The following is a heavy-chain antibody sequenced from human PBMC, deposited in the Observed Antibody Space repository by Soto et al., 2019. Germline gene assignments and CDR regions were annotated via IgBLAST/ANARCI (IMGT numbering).Heavy chain of an antibody. CDR2: INPSGGST. CDR3: ARDGFNCSSTSCYERYYYYGMDV. V-gene: IGHV1-46*01. J-gene: IGHJ6*02. Sequence: ASVKVSCKASGYTFTSYYMHWVRQAPGQGLEWMGIINPSGGSTSYAQKFQGRVTMTRDTSTSTVYMELSSLRSEDTAVYYCARDGFNCSSTSCYERYYYYGMDVWGQGTTVTV. D-gene: IGHD2-2*01. CDR1: GYTFTSYY.